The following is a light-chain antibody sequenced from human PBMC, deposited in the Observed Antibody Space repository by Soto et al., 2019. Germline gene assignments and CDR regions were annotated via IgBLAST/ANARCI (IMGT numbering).Light chain of an antibody. CDR1: PSVTSF. CDR2: GAS. Sequence: EIVLTQSPATLSLSPGERATLSCRASPSVTSFLSWFQQIPGQAPRLLIYGASMRATGIPDRFSGSGSGTDFTLTSSRLAPEDFAVYYCQQCGSSSTFGQGTRLEIK. CDR3: QQCGSSST. V-gene: IGKV3-20*01. J-gene: IGKJ5*01.